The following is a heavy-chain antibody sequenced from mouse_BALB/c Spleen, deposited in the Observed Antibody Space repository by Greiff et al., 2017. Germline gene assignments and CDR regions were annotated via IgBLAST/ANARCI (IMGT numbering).Heavy chain of an antibody. D-gene: IGHD1-1*01. Sequence: EVKLLESGPGLVKPSQSLSLTCTVTGYSITSDYAWNWIRQFPGNKLEWMGYISYSGSTSYNPSLKSRISITRDTSKNQFFLQLNSVTTEDTATYYCARRAYYYGSSPPMDYWGQGTSVTVSS. CDR2: ISYSGST. V-gene: IGHV3-2*02. CDR3: ARRAYYYGSSPPMDY. J-gene: IGHJ4*01. CDR1: GYSITSDYA.